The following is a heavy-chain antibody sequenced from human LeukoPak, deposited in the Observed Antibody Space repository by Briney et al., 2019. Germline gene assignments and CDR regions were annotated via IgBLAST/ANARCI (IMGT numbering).Heavy chain of an antibody. CDR3: VRIATVTTPDY. CDR2: IYSGGST. J-gene: IGHJ4*02. D-gene: IGHD4-17*01. CDR1: GFTVSSNY. V-gene: IGHV3-66*01. Sequence: GGSLRLSCAASGFTVSSNYMSWVRQAPGKGLEWVSVIYSGGSTYYADSVKGRFTISRDNAKNTLYLQMNSLTAEDTALYYCVRIATVTTPDYWGQGTLVTVSS.